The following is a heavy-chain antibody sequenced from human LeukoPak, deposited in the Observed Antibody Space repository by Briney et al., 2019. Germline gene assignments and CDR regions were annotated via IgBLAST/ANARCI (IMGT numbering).Heavy chain of an antibody. CDR3: ARTYYYDSSGLNFDY. D-gene: IGHD3-22*01. V-gene: IGHV5-51*01. Sequence: GESLKISCKGSGYSFTSYWIGWVRQMPGKGLEWMGIIYPGDSDTRYSPSFQGQVTISADKSISTAYLQWSSLKASDIAMYYCARTYYYDSSGLNFDYWGQGTLVTVSS. CDR2: IYPGDSDT. CDR1: GYSFTSYW. J-gene: IGHJ4*02.